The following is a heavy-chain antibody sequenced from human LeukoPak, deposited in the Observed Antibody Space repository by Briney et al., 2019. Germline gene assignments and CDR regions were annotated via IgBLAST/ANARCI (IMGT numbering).Heavy chain of an antibody. D-gene: IGHD1-26*01. J-gene: IGHJ3*02. V-gene: IGHV3-9*01. CDR2: ISWNSGSI. CDR3: AKDIRVGATRGAGAFDI. CDR1: GFTFDDYA. Sequence: GGSLRFSCAASGFTFDDYAMHWVRQAPGKGLEWVSGISWNSGSIGYADSVKGRFTISRDNAKNSLYLQMNSLRAEDTALYYCAKDIRVGATRGAGAFDIWGQGTMVTVSS.